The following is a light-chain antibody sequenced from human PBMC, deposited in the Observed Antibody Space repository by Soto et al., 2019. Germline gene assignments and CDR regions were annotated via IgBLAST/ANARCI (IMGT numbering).Light chain of an antibody. CDR2: DAS. CDR3: YQRTNWPPAFT. CDR1: QSVSSY. V-gene: IGKV3-11*01. J-gene: IGKJ3*01. Sequence: EIVLTQSPATLSLSPGERATLSCRASQSVSSYLAWYQQKPGQAPRLLIYDASKRATGTPARYSGSGSGTDFTLTISSLEPEDFAVYYCYQRTNWPPAFTFGPGTKVDIK.